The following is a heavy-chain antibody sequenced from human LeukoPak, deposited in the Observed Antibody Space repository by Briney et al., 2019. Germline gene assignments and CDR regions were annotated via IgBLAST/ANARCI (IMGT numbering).Heavy chain of an antibody. CDR2: IGSDGDGT. J-gene: IGHJ4*01. Sequence: GGSLRLSCSASGFPFSTLGMHWVRQAPGKGLEHVSTIGSDGDGTYYADSVKDRFIISRDNSKNAVYLQMSSLRPEDTAVYYCVSPVFVNFWGQGTLVTVSS. CDR1: GFPFSTLG. D-gene: IGHD3-16*02. V-gene: IGHV3-64D*06. CDR3: VSPVFVNF.